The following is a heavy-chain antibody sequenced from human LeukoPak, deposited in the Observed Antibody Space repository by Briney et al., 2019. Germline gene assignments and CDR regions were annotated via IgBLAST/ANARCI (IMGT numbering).Heavy chain of an antibody. V-gene: IGHV1-46*01. D-gene: IGHD3-3*01. Sequence: ASVKVSCKASGYTFISYGITWVRQAPGQGLEWMGIINPSGGSTSYAQKFQGRVTMTRDTSTSTVYMELSSLRSKDTAVYYCARMMGLRFLEWLPYSYYGIDVWGQGTTVTVSS. CDR2: INPSGGST. J-gene: IGHJ6*02. CDR1: GYTFISYG. CDR3: ARMMGLRFLEWLPYSYYGIDV.